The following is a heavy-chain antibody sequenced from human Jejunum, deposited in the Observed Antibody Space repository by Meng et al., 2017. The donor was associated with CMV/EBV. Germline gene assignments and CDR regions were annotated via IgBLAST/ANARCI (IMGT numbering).Heavy chain of an antibody. CDR2: IYIGSST. Sequence: SGFTVSTDYMSWVRQAPGKGLEWVSSIYIGSSTDYADSVKGRFSISRDNPKNTLILQMNNLRPEDTALYYCARFPIVGRTNAFDIWGHGTMVTVSS. D-gene: IGHD1-26*01. CDR1: GFTVSTDY. J-gene: IGHJ3*02. V-gene: IGHV3-53*01. CDR3: ARFPIVGRTNAFDI.